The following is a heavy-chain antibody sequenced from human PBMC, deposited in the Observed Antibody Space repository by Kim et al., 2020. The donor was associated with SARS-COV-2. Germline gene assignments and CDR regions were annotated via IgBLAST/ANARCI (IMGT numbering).Heavy chain of an antibody. CDR1: GFTFSSYG. CDR2: LWYDGSNK. CDR3: ARDRGSGVRGMDV. D-gene: IGHD1-26*01. V-gene: IGHV3-33*01. Sequence: GGSLRLSCAASGFTFSSYGMHWVRQAPGKGLEWVAILWYDGSNKYYVDSVKGRFTISRDNSKNTLYLQMNSLRAEDTAVYYCARDRGSGVRGMDVWGQGTTVTVSS. J-gene: IGHJ6*02.